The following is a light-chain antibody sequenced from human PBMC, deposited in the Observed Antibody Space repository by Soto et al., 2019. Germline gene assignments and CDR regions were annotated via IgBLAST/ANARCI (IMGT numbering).Light chain of an antibody. CDR1: QSVSSTY. J-gene: IGKJ4*01. CDR3: QQYATSPLT. V-gene: IGKV3-20*01. Sequence: IVLTQSPGTLSLSPGETATLSCGASQSVSSTYLAWYQQKPGQAPGLLLYGASNRASGIPDRFAGSGSGTDFTLTISRLEPEDFALYYCQQYATSPLTFGGGTKV. CDR2: GAS.